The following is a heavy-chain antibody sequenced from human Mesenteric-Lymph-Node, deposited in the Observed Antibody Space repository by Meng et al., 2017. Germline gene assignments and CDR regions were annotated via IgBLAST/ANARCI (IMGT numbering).Heavy chain of an antibody. D-gene: IGHD3-16*01. Sequence: SETLSLTCTVSGGSLTNFYWNWIRQPPGKGLEWIGYVYYTGSSDYNPSLQSRVSISLDTSKNQFSLRLRSVTAADTAIYYCARTWGFYDAFDIWGQGTVVTVSS. J-gene: IGHJ3*02. CDR1: GGSLTNFY. V-gene: IGHV4-59*01. CDR3: ARTWGFYDAFDI. CDR2: VYYTGSS.